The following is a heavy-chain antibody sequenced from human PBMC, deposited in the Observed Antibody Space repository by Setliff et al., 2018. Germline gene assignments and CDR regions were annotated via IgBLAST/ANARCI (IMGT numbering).Heavy chain of an antibody. CDR2: ITSSGTTT. D-gene: IGHD2-2*01. CDR3: AKEFTVVVPAALALDV. Sequence: GGSLRLSCAASGFTFSSYSMNWVRQAPGKGLEWVSYITSSGTTTFNADSVKGRFTISRDNAKNSLFLQMNSLRAEDTAVYYCAKEFTVVVPAALALDVWGKGTTVTVSS. V-gene: IGHV3-48*04. CDR1: GFTFSSYS. J-gene: IGHJ6*04.